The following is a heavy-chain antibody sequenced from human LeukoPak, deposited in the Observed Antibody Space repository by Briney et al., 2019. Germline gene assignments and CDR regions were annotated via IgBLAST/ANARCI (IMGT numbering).Heavy chain of an antibody. Sequence: GASVKVSCKASGYTSTSYYMHWLRQAPGQGLEWMGIINPSGGSTSYAQKFQGRVTMTRDTSTSTVYMELSSLRSEDTAVYYCARGAAAGTSWYYFDYWGQGTLVTVSS. CDR3: ARGAAAGTSWYYFDY. J-gene: IGHJ4*02. D-gene: IGHD6-13*01. CDR1: GYTSTSYY. CDR2: INPSGGST. V-gene: IGHV1-46*01.